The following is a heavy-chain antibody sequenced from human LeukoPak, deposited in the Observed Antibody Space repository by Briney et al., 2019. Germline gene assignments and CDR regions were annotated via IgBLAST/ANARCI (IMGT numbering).Heavy chain of an antibody. D-gene: IGHD2/OR15-2a*01. V-gene: IGHV3-21*01. CDR3: VRDYFFSLDP. Sequence: GGSLRLSCAASGFTFSSYSMNWVRQAPGKGLEWVSSISSSSSSYIYYADSVKGRFTISRDNAKNTLYLQMNSLKDEDTAVYYCVRDYFFSLDPWGQGTLVTVSS. CDR2: ISSSSSSYI. J-gene: IGHJ5*02. CDR1: GFTFSSYS.